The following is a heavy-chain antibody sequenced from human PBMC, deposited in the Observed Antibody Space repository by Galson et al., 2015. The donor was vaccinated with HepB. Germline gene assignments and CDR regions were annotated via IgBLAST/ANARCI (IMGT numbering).Heavy chain of an antibody. Sequence: SVKVSCKASGGTFSSYAISWVRQAPGQGLEWMGGIIPIFGTANYAQKFQGRVTITADESTSTAYMELSSLGSEDTAVYYCARVVSSGWNYYYGMDVWGQGTTVTVSS. CDR3: ARVVSSGWNYYYGMDV. J-gene: IGHJ6*02. CDR1: GGTFSSYA. CDR2: IIPIFGTA. V-gene: IGHV1-69*13. D-gene: IGHD6-19*01.